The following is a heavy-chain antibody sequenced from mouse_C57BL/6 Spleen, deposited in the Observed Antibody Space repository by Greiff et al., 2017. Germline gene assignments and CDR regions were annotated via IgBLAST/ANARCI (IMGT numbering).Heavy chain of an antibody. CDR2: IDPSDSYT. Sequence: VQLQQPGAELVMPGASVKLSCKASGYTFTSYWMHWVKQRPGQGLEWIGEIDPSDSYTNYNQKFKGKSTWTVDKSSSTAYMQLSSLTSEDSAVYYCARRKNWDYFDVWGTGTTVTVSS. J-gene: IGHJ1*03. CDR1: GYTFTSYW. V-gene: IGHV1-69*01. D-gene: IGHD4-1*01. CDR3: ARRKNWDYFDV.